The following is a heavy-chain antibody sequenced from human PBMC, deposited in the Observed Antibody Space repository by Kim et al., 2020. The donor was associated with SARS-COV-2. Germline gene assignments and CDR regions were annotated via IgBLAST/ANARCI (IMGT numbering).Heavy chain of an antibody. J-gene: IGHJ4*02. D-gene: IGHD1-26*01. V-gene: IGHV3-33*01. Sequence: SNKDYADAVKGRFTISRDNSKNTLYLQMNSLRAEDTAVYYCARELGAFDYWGQGTLVTVSS. CDR3: ARELGAFDY. CDR2: SNK.